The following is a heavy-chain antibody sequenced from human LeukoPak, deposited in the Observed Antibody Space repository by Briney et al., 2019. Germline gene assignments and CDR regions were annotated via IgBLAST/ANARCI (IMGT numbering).Heavy chain of an antibody. J-gene: IGHJ6*02. CDR2: ISYDGSNK. CDR1: GFTFSSYA. V-gene: IGHV3-30-3*01. Sequence: PGRSLGLSCAASGFTFSSYAMHWVRQAPGKGLEWVAVISYDGSNKYYADSVKGRFTISRDNSKNTLYLQMNSLRAEDTAVYYCVRDLLRFLEWLYTTYYYYGMDVWGQGTTVTVSS. D-gene: IGHD3-3*01. CDR3: VRDLLRFLEWLYTTYYYYGMDV.